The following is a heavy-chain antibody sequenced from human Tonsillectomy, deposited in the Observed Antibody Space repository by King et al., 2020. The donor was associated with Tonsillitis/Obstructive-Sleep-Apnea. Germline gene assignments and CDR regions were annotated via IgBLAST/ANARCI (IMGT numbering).Heavy chain of an antibody. J-gene: IGHJ4*02. CDR2: IWYYVSKK. CDR3: ARGYSSSSGVFDY. D-gene: IGHD6-6*01. CDR1: GFTFSSYC. Sequence: VQLVESGGGVVQPGMSLRLSCAASGFTFSSYCMQWVRQAPGKGLEWVAVIWYYVSKKYYADSVKGRFTISRDNSKNTLYLQMNSLRAEDTAVYYCARGYSSSSGVFDYWGQGTLVTVSS. V-gene: IGHV3-33*01.